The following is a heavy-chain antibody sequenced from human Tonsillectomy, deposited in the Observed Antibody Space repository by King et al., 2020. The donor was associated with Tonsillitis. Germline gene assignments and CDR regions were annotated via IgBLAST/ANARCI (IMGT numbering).Heavy chain of an antibody. J-gene: IGHJ6*03. D-gene: IGHD3-22*01. Sequence: PLQESGPGLVKPSETLSLTCTVSGGSISSSSYYWGWIRQPPGQGLEWIGSIYYSGSTYYNPSLKSRVTISVDTSKNQFSLKLSSVTAADTAVYYCARGSYYYDSSGYYHYYMDVWGKGTTVTVSS. CDR2: IYYSGST. CDR1: GGSISSSSYY. V-gene: IGHV4-39*01. CDR3: ARGSYYYDSSGYYHYYMDV.